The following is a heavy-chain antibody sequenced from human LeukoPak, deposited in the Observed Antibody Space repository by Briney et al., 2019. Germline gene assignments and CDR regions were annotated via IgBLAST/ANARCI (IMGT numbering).Heavy chain of an antibody. D-gene: IGHD3-16*02. CDR3: ARGVYVWGSYRGYYFDY. CDR2: INHSGST. J-gene: IGHJ4*02. V-gene: IGHV4-34*01. Sequence: SETLSLTCAVYGVSFSGYYWSWIRQPPGKGLEWIGEINHSGSTNYNPSLKSRVTISVDTSKNQFSLKLSSVTAADTAVYYCARGVYVWGSYRGYYFDYWGQGTLVTVSS. CDR1: GVSFSGYY.